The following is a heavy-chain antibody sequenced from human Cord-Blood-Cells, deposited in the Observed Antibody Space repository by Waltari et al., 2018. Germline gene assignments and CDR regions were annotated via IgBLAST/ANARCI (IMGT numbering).Heavy chain of an antibody. CDR3: ARGDDGLEPLYYYYMDV. D-gene: IGHD1-1*01. CDR2: IIPIFGTA. J-gene: IGHJ6*03. V-gene: IGHV1-69*01. Sequence: QVQLVQSGAEVKKPGSSVKVSCKASGGTFSSYAISWVRQAPGQGLEWMGGIIPIFGTANYEQRLQGRVTITADESTSTAYMELSSLRSEDTAVYYWARGDDGLEPLYYYYMDVWGKGTTVTVSS. CDR1: GGTFSSYA.